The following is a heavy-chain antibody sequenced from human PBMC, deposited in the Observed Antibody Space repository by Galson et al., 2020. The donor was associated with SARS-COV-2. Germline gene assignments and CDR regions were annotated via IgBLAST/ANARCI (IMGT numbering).Heavy chain of an antibody. CDR1: GCSISSSSYY. J-gene: IGHJ2*01. CDR3: ERLEGYSVVVDGGAWYFDL. V-gene: IGHV4-39*01. D-gene: IGHD2-2*01. Sequence: SETLSLTCTVSGCSISSSSYYWGWIRQPPGKGLVWIGSTYYTGSTYYNPSLKSRVTICVDTSKNQFSLNLSCVTAADTAVYYCERLEGYSVVVDGGAWYFDLWGRGTLVTVSS. CDR2: TYYTGST.